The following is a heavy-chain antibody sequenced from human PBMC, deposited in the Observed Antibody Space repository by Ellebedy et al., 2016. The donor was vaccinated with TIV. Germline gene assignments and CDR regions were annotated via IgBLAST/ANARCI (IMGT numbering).Heavy chain of an antibody. Sequence: GESLKISCEAFGFTFSSYGLHWVRQAPGKGLEWVAFVRYDGSKTYYADSVKGRFTISRDNSKNMLYLQMNSLRDEDTAVYYCAKGLWFGERGCWGQGTLVTVSS. CDR3: AKGLWFGERGC. J-gene: IGHJ4*02. CDR2: VRYDGSKT. V-gene: IGHV3-30*02. CDR1: GFTFSSYG. D-gene: IGHD3-10*01.